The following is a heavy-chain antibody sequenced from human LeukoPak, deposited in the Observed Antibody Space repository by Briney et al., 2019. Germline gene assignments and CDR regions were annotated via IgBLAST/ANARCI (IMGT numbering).Heavy chain of an antibody. V-gene: IGHV3-15*07. J-gene: IGHJ4*02. CDR2: IKSKVEGGTT. CDR1: GFTFSNAW. CDR3: TTAFFEGNY. D-gene: IGHD3-3*01. Sequence: GGSLRLSCAASGFTFSNAWMNWVCQAPGKGLEWVGRIKSKVEGGTTDYAAPVKGRFTISRDDSKNTLYLQMNSLKTEDTAVYYCTTAFFEGNYWGQGTLVTVSS.